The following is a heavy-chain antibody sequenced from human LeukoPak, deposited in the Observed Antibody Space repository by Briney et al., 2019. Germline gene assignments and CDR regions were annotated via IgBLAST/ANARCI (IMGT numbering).Heavy chain of an antibody. Sequence: PGGSLRLSCVVSGINFADYAMHWVRQPPGKGLEWVSLISADGGSTFSADSVKGRFTISRDNSKNTVYLQMNSLRAEDTAVYYCARCLLVQGYYYGMDVWGQGTTVTVSS. CDR3: ARCLLVQGYYYGMDV. D-gene: IGHD3-3*01. V-gene: IGHV3-43*02. CDR1: GINFADYA. J-gene: IGHJ6*02. CDR2: ISADGGST.